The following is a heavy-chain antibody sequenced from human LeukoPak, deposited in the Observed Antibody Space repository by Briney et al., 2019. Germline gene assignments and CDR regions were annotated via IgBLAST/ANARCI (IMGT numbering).Heavy chain of an antibody. CDR3: AKGTSGYYSDFDY. CDR1: GFTFDDYA. CDR2: ISWNSGSI. J-gene: IGHJ4*02. Sequence: PGRSLRLSCAASGFTFDDYATHWVRQAPGKGLEWVSGISWNSGSIGYADSVKGRFTISRDNAKNSLYLQMNSLRAEDTALYYCAKGTSGYYSDFDYWGQGTLVTVSS. D-gene: IGHD3-22*01. V-gene: IGHV3-9*01.